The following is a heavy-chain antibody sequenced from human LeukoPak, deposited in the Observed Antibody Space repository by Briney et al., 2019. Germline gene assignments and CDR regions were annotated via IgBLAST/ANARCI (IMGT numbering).Heavy chain of an antibody. J-gene: IGHJ4*02. CDR1: GFNVNNAW. CDR3: YTSITDY. Sequence: GGSLRLSCAASGFNVNNAWMSWVRQAPGKGLEWVGRIRSKIDGEATDYAAPVKGRFTISRDDSKNTLYLQINSLKIEDTAMYYCYTSITDYWGQGTLVTVSS. D-gene: IGHD2-21*01. CDR2: IRSKIDGEAT. V-gene: IGHV3-15*07.